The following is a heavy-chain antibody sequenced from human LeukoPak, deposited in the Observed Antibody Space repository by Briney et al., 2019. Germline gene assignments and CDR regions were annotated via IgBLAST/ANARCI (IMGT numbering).Heavy chain of an antibody. CDR3: ARGLFGDFDY. V-gene: IGHV4-30-4*01. J-gene: IGHJ4*02. CDR2: IYYSGST. CDR1: GGSISSGDYY. Sequence: SQTLSLTCTVSGGSISSGDYYWSWIRQPPGKGLEWIGCIYYSGSTYYNPSLKSRVTISVDTSKNQFPLKLSSVTAADTAVYYCARGLFGDFDYWGQGTLVTVSS. D-gene: IGHD3-16*01.